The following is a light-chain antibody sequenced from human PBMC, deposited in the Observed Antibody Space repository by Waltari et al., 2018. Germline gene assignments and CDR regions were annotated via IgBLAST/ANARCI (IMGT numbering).Light chain of an antibody. V-gene: IGKV3-15*01. CDR2: GAS. J-gene: IGKJ1*01. CDR3: QQYNDWPRT. CDR1: QSVSSN. Sequence: EIVMTQSPATLSVSPGERATLSCRASQSVSSNLAWYQQKPGQSPRLLIYGASTRATGIAARFSGSGSGTEFTLTISSLQSEDFALYYCQQYNDWPRTFGQGTNVEV.